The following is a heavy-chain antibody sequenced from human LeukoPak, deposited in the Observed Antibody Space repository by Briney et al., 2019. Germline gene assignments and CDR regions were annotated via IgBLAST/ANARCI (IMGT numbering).Heavy chain of an antibody. J-gene: IGHJ4*02. CDR1: GFTFSSYW. V-gene: IGHV3-7*01. CDR2: IKQDGSEE. D-gene: IGHD3-22*01. Sequence: QPGGSLRLSCAASGFTFSSYWMSWVRQAPGKGLEWVANIKQDGSEEYYVDSVKGRFTISRDNAENSLYLQMNSLRAEDTAVYYCARNYYDSSGYWTPDYWGQGTLVTVSS. CDR3: ARNYYDSSGYWTPDY.